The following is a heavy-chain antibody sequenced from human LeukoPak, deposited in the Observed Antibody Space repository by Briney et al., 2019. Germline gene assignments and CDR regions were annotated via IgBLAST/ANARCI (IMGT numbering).Heavy chain of an antibody. CDR1: GYNFPTYW. CDR2: IYPGDSDA. CDR3: ARLVGATWTDDAFDI. Sequence: GESLKISCKGSGYNFPTYWIGWVRQMPGKGLEWMGVIYPGDSDARYSPSFQGQVTISADKSISTAYLQWSSLKASDTAIYYCARLVGATWTDDAFDIWGQGTMVTVSS. J-gene: IGHJ3*02. D-gene: IGHD1-26*01. V-gene: IGHV5-51*01.